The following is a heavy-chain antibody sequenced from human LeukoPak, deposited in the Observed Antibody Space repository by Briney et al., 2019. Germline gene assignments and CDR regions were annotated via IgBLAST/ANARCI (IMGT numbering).Heavy chain of an antibody. CDR3: ARSPLRVDIVATAIDY. Sequence: PSETLSLTCAVYGGSFSGYYWSWIRQPPGKGLEWIGEINHSGSTNYNPSLKSRVTISVDTSKNQFSLKLSSVTAADTAVYYCARSPLRVDIVATAIDYWGQGTLATVSS. V-gene: IGHV4-34*01. J-gene: IGHJ4*02. CDR2: INHSGST. CDR1: GGSFSGYY. D-gene: IGHD5-12*01.